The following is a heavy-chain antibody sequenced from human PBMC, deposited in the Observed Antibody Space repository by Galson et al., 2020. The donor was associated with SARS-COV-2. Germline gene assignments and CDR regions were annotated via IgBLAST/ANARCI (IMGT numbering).Heavy chain of an antibody. Sequence: SETLSLTCAVYGGSFSGYYWSWIRQPPGKGLEWIGEINHSGSTNYNPSLKSRVTISVDTSKNQFSLKLSSVTAADTAVYYCARDGYSSSWYGPRKWFDPWGQGTLVTVSS. J-gene: IGHJ5*02. CDR2: INHSGST. CDR1: GGSFSGYY. CDR3: ARDGYSSSWYGPRKWFDP. D-gene: IGHD6-13*01. V-gene: IGHV4-34*01.